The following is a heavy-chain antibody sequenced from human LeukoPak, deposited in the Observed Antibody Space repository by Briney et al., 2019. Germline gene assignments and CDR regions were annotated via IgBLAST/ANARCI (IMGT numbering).Heavy chain of an antibody. J-gene: IGHJ4*02. Sequence: GGSLRLSCAASGFTFSSYAMSWVRQAPGKGLEWVSAISGSGGSTYYADSVKGRFTISRDNSKNTLYLQMNSLRAEDTAEYYRAKGGYSYGFSSDYWGQGTLVTVSS. CDR3: AKGGYSYGFSSDY. V-gene: IGHV3-23*01. CDR1: GFTFSSYA. D-gene: IGHD5-18*01. CDR2: ISGSGGST.